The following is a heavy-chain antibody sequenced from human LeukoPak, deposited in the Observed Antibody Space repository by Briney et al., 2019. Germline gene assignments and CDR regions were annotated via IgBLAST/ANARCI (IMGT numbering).Heavy chain of an antibody. J-gene: IGHJ4*02. CDR1: GGSISSSSYY. D-gene: IGHD3-22*01. CDR2: IYYSGTT. V-gene: IGHV4-39*07. CDR3: AREWNYDSSGYYVY. Sequence: SETLSLTCTVSGGSISSSSYYWGWIRQPPGKGLEWIGSIYYSGTTYYNPSLKSRVTMSVDTSKNQFSTKLSSVTAADTAVYYCAREWNYDSSGYYVYWGQGTLVTVSS.